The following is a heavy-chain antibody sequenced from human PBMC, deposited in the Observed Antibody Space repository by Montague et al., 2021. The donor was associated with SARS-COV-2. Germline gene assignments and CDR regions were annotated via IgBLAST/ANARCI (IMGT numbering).Heavy chain of an antibody. Sequence: SETLSLTCTVSGGSISSSNYYWDWIRQPPGKGLEWIGSIYYSGSTYYNPSLKSRVTISVDTSKNQFSLKLSSVTAADTAVYYCARLRRGGLVSTPRFFDYWGQGTLVTVSS. D-gene: IGHD6-19*01. CDR1: GGSISSSNYY. J-gene: IGHJ4*02. CDR2: IYYSGST. V-gene: IGHV4-39*01. CDR3: ARLRRGGLVSTPRFFDY.